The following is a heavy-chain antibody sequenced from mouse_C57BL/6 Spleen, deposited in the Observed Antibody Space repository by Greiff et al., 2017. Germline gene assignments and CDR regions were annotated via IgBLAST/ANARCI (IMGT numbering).Heavy chain of an antibody. CDR1: GYTFTSYW. J-gene: IGHJ3*01. V-gene: IGHV1-69*01. Sequence: QVQLQQPGAELVMPGASVKLSCKASGYTFTSYWMHWVQQRPGQGLEWIGELDPSDSYTNYNQKFKGKSTLTVDKSSSTAYMQLSSLTSEDSAVYYCARIGAKYYSNFAYWGQGTLVTVSA. CDR3: ARIGAKYYSNFAY. CDR2: LDPSDSYT. D-gene: IGHD2-5*01.